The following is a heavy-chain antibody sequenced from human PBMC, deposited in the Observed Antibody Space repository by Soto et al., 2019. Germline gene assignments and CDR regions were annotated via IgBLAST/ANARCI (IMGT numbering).Heavy chain of an antibody. Sequence: LSLTCAVSGGSISSGGYSWSWIRQPPGKGLEWIGYIYHSGSTYYNPSLKSRVTISVDRSKNQFSLKLSSVTAADTAVYYCARITGYSYGIDYWGQGTLVTVSS. D-gene: IGHD5-18*01. CDR3: ARITGYSYGIDY. CDR1: GGSISSGGYS. J-gene: IGHJ4*02. CDR2: IYHSGST. V-gene: IGHV4-30-2*01.